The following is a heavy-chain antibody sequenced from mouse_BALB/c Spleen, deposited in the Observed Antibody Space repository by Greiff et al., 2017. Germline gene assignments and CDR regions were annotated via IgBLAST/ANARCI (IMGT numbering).Heavy chain of an antibody. Sequence: EVQLQEPGAELVKPGASVKLSCTASGFNINDTYMHWVKQRPEQGLEWIGRIDPANGNTKYDPKFQGKATITADTSSNTAYLQLSSLTSEDTAVYYCAPITTVVGGFAYWGQGTLVTVSA. D-gene: IGHD1-1*01. CDR2: IDPANGNT. CDR3: APITTVVGGFAY. CDR1: GFNINDTY. J-gene: IGHJ3*01. V-gene: IGHV14-3*02.